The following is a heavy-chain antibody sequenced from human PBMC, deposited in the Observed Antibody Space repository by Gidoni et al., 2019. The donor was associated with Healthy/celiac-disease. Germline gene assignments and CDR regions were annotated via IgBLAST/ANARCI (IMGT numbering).Heavy chain of an antibody. D-gene: IGHD3-10*01. CDR1: GFTFSSYG. V-gene: IGHV3-30*18. J-gene: IGHJ4*02. Sequence: QVQLVESGGGVVQPGRSLRLSCAASGFTFSSYGMHWVRQAPGEGLEWVAVISYDGSNKYYADSVKGRFTISRDNSKNTLYLQMNSLRAEDTAVYYCAKAYGSGSFPPGDYFDYWGQGTLVTVSS. CDR2: ISYDGSNK. CDR3: AKAYGSGSFPPGDYFDY.